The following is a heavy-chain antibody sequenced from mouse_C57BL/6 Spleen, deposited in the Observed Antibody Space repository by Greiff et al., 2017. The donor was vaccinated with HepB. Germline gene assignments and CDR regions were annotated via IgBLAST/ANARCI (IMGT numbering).Heavy chain of an antibody. D-gene: IGHD3-2*02. CDR2: IDPSDSET. CDR3: ARGRQLRLERGLDY. J-gene: IGHJ2*01. V-gene: IGHV1-52*01. Sequence: VQLQQSGAELVRPGSSVKLSCKASGYTFTSYWMHWVKQRPIQGLEWIGNIDPSDSETHYNQKFKDKATLTVDKSSSTAYMQLSSLTSEDSAVYYCARGRQLRLERGLDYWGQGTTLTVSS. CDR1: GYTFTSYW.